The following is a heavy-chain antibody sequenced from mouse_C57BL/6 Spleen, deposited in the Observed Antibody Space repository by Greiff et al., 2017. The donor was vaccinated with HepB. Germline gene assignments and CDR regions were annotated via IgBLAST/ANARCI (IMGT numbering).Heavy chain of an antibody. Sequence: EVHLVESGGGLVKPGGSLKLPCAASGFTFSSYAMSWVRQTPEKRLEWVATIMDGGSYTYYPDNVKGRFTISRDNAKNNLYLQMSHLKSEDTAMYYGAREDGYDAVGYSGDGTSDT. D-gene: IGHD2-3*01. J-gene: IGHJ4*01. V-gene: IGHV5-4*01. CDR1: GFTFSSYA. CDR2: IMDGGSYT. CDR3: AREDGYDAVGY.